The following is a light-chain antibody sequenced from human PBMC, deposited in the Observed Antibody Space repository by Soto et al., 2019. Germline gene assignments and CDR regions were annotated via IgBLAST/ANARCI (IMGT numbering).Light chain of an antibody. V-gene: IGLV1-47*02. CDR3: AAWDDSLSGVV. CDR2: SND. J-gene: IGLJ2*01. CDR1: RSNIGSNL. Sequence: QSVVTQPPSGSGTPGQRVTIFCSGRRSNIGSNLVYWYQQLPGTAPKLLIFSNDQRPSGVPDRFSGSRSGTSASLAISGLRSEDEGDYYCAAWDDSLSGVVFGGGNQLTVL.